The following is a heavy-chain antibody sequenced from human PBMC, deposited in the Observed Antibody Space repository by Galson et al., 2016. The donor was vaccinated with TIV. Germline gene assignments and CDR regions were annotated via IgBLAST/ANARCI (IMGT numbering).Heavy chain of an antibody. CDR1: GGSFRGYY. CDR2: IDDSGST. Sequence: SETLSLTCEVYGGSFRGYYWSWIRQTPGKGLEWIGEIDDSGSTNYIASLKSRLIMSEDTSKNQFSLKLTSVTAADTAIFFCVRGCYESGIFYNNGCDVWGQGTQVTFSS. V-gene: IGHV4-34*01. D-gene: IGHD3-10*01. J-gene: IGHJ3*01. CDR3: VRGCYESGIFYNNGCDV.